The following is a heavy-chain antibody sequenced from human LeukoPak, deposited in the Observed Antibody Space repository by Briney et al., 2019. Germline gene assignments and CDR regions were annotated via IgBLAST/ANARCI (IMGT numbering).Heavy chain of an antibody. J-gene: IGHJ4*02. CDR3: ARGKRGSGAWSFDY. CDR1: GFTFSDYN. CDR2: ISSTSGYI. Sequence: GGSLRLSCAASGFTFSDYNMNWVRQAPGKGLEWVSSISSTSGYIYYADSVKGRSTTSRDNAENSLSLQMNSLRGEDTAVYYCARGKRGSGAWSFDYWGQGTLVTVSS. D-gene: IGHD2-15*01. V-gene: IGHV3-21*01.